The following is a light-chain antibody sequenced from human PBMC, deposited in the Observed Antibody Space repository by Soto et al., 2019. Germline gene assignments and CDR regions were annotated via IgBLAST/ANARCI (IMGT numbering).Light chain of an antibody. CDR3: QHYGSSTWT. V-gene: IGKV3-20*01. CDR1: QSVSSTF. Sequence: EIVLTQSPGTLSLSPGEGATLSCRASQSVSSTFLAWYQQQPGQAPLLLIYGASSRATGITDRFSGSGSGTDFTLTISRLEPEDFAVYYCQHYGSSTWTFGQGTKVEIK. J-gene: IGKJ1*01. CDR2: GAS.